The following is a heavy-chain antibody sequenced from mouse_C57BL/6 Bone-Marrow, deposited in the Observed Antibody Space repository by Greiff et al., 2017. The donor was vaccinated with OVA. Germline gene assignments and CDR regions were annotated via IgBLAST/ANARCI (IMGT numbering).Heavy chain of an antibody. D-gene: IGHD1-1*01. Sequence: QVQLQQSGAELVRPGASVKLSCKASGYTFTDYYINWVKQRPGQGLEWIARIYPGSGNTYYNEKFKGKATLTAEKSSSTAYMQLSSLTSEDSAVYFCARGYYYGSSYGFAYWGQGTLVTVSA. CDR3: ARGYYYGSSYGFAY. V-gene: IGHV1-76*01. J-gene: IGHJ3*01. CDR1: GYTFTDYY. CDR2: IYPGSGNT.